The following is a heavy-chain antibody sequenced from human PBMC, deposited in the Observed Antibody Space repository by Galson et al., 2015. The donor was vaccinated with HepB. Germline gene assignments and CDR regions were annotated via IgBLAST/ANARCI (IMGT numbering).Heavy chain of an antibody. CDR3: ARCTARTMIVVVMADAFDI. V-gene: IGHV3-7*03. D-gene: IGHD3-22*01. CDR1: GFTFSRYW. Sequence: SLRLSCAGSGFTFSRYWMSWVRQAPGKGLEWVANIKEDGSEKYYVDSVKGRFTISRDNAKNSLYLQMNSLRAEDTAIYYCARCTARTMIVVVMADAFDIWGQGTMVTVSS. CDR2: IKEDGSEK. J-gene: IGHJ3*02.